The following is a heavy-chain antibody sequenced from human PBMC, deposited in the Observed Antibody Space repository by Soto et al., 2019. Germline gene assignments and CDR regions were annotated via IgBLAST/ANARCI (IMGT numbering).Heavy chain of an antibody. V-gene: IGHV3-23*01. CDR1: GFTFSSYA. D-gene: IGHD2-21*02. CDR3: AKGGQGDYDYYYGMDV. CDR2: ISGSGGST. Sequence: GWSLRLSCAASGFTFSSYAMSWVRQAPGKGLEWVSSISGSGGSTYYADSVKGRFTISRDNSKNTLYLQMNSLRAEDTAVYYCAKGGQGDYDYYYGMDVWGQGTTLTVSS. J-gene: IGHJ6*02.